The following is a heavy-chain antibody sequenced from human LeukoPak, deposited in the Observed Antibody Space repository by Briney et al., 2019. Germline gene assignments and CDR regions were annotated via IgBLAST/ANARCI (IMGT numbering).Heavy chain of an antibody. CDR1: GGSISSYY. CDR3: ARDDGSNTKYYFDY. J-gene: IGHJ4*02. CDR2: IYYSGST. V-gene: IGHV4-59*06. D-gene: IGHD3-10*01. Sequence: SETLSLTCTVSGGSISSYYWSWIRQHPGKGLEWIGYIYYSGSTYYNPSLKSRVTISVDTSKNQFSLKLSSVTAADTAVYYCARDDGSNTKYYFDYWGQGTLVTVSS.